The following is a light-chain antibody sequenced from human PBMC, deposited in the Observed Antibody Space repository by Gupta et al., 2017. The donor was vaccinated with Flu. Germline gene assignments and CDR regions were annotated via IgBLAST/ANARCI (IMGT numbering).Light chain of an antibody. CDR2: EVS. V-gene: IGLV2-14*01. CDR3: SSYTRSSTRV. J-gene: IGLJ1*01. CDR1: SSDVGGYNY. Sequence: SITISGTGTSSDVGGYNYVSWYQQHPGNAPKLSSYEVSNRPSGVSKRVSGSKSGTTDAITISGLQAEDDADYYCSSYTRSSTRVFGTGTKLTVL.